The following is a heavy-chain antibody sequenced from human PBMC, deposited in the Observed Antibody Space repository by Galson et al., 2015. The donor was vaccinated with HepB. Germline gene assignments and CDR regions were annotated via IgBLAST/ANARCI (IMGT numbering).Heavy chain of an antibody. CDR2: IYYSGST. Sequence: ETLSLTCTVSGGSISSYYWSWIRQPPGKGLEWIGYIYYSGSTNYNPSLKSRVTISVDTSKNQFSLKLSSVTAADTAVYYCARAGRDDILTAFWTKYYYYYYGMDVWGQGTTVTVSS. J-gene: IGHJ6*02. CDR3: ARAGRDDILTAFWTKYYYYYYGMDV. D-gene: IGHD3-9*01. CDR1: GGSISSYY. V-gene: IGHV4-59*01.